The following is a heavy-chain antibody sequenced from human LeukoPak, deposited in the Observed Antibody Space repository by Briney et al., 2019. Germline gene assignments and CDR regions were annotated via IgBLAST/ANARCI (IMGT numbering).Heavy chain of an antibody. CDR3: ATGLTKLLVAFDI. D-gene: IGHD2/OR15-2a*01. CDR2: MNPNSGNT. V-gene: IGHV1-8*01. Sequence: ASVKVSCKASGYTFTSYDINWVRQATGQGLEWMGWMNPNSGNTGYAQKFQGRVTMTRNTSISTAYMELSSLRSEDTAVYYCATGLTKLLVAFDIWGQGTMVTVSS. J-gene: IGHJ3*02. CDR1: GYTFTSYD.